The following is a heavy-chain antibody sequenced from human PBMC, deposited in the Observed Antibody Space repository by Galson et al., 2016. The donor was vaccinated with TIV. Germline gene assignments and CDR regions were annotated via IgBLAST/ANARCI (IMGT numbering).Heavy chain of an antibody. J-gene: IGHJ2*01. Sequence: SVKVSCKASGYTFTDYSIYFVRQPPRQGVEWMRWYIPASDGTNLAPHLQGRVTMTRDTSNSTVFMELRKLTADDTAVYSCARSSWGPQRGYCGSISCYPGWYFDLWGRGTLVTVSS. V-gene: IGHV1-2*02. CDR3: ARSSWGPQRGYCGSISCYPGWYFDL. D-gene: IGHD2-2*01. CDR1: GYTFTDYS. CDR2: YIPASDGT.